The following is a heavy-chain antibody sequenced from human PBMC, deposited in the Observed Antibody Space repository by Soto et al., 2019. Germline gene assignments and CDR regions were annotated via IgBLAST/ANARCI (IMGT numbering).Heavy chain of an antibody. CDR1: NGSISSSNW. J-gene: IGHJ4*02. CDR3: ARNRLDGYDFDS. Sequence: QVQLQESGPGLVKPSGTLSLACTVSNGSISSSNWWSWVRQSPGKGLEWIGEVAQNGYIGSIPSLKSRLTILLDKPTNRFSLRLTSVTAADTAVYYCARNRLDGYDFDSWGQGILVTVSS. V-gene: IGHV4-4*02. CDR2: VAQNGYI. D-gene: IGHD5-12*01.